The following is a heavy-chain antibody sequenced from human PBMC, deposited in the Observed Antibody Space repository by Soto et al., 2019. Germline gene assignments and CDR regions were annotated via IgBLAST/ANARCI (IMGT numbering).Heavy chain of an antibody. CDR3: ARGPFYSSSWYDY. J-gene: IGHJ4*02. Sequence: GSLRLSCAASGFTFSSYSMNWVRQAPGKGLEWVSSISSSSSYIYYADSVKGRFTISRDNAKNTLYLQMNSLRAEDTAFYYCARGPFYSSSWYDYWGQGTLVTVSS. V-gene: IGHV3-21*01. CDR2: ISSSSSYI. D-gene: IGHD6-13*01. CDR1: GFTFSSYS.